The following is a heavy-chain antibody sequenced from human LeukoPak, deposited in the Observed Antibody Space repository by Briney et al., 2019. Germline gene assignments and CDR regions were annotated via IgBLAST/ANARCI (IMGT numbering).Heavy chain of an antibody. CDR3: ARGREIPDY. Sequence: SETLSLTCAVYGGSFSGYYWSWIRQPPGKGLEWIGEINHSGSTNYNPSLKSRVTISVDTSKNQFSLKLSSVTAADTAVYCCARGREIPDYWGQGTLVTVSS. J-gene: IGHJ4*02. CDR1: GGSFSGYY. V-gene: IGHV4-34*01. CDR2: INHSGST.